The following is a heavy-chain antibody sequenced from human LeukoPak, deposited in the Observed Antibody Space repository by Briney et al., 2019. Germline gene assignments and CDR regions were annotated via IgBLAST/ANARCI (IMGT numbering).Heavy chain of an antibody. CDR3: ARSDTANDY. CDR2: ISSSSSTI. V-gene: IGHV3-48*04. Sequence: SGGSLRLSCAASGFTFSSYSMKWVRQAPGKGLEWVSYISSSSSTIYYADSVKGRFTISRDNAKNSLYLQMNSLRAEDTAVYYCARSDTANDYWGQGTLVTVSS. J-gene: IGHJ4*02. D-gene: IGHD5-18*01. CDR1: GFTFSSYS.